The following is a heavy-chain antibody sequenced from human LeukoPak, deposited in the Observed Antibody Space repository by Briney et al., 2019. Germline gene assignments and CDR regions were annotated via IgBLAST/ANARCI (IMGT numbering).Heavy chain of an antibody. CDR2: IRSQASGGTT. Sequence: PGGSLRLSCTGSGFTLGDYYMTWFRQAPGKALEWVGFIRSQASGGTTDYAASVKDRFTISRDDSKSIVYLQMNSLKTEDTAVYYCTRVGTSATYVFWGQGVLVAVSS. V-gene: IGHV3-49*03. J-gene: IGHJ4*02. CDR3: TRVGTSATYVF. D-gene: IGHD1-26*01. CDR1: GFTLGDYY.